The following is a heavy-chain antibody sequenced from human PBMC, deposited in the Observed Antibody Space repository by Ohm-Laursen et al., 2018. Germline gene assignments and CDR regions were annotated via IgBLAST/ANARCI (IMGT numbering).Heavy chain of an antibody. D-gene: IGHD3-22*01. Sequence: SLRLSCTASGFTFNNYGMHWVRQAPGKGLEWVALVLYDGSNEYYADSVKGRFTISRDNSKNTLYLQMDSLRAEDTAVYYCAKCRDDSSGYYSADAFDIWGQGTMVTVSS. CDR2: VLYDGSNE. CDR1: GFTFNNYG. CDR3: AKCRDDSSGYYSADAFDI. V-gene: IGHV3-30*18. J-gene: IGHJ3*02.